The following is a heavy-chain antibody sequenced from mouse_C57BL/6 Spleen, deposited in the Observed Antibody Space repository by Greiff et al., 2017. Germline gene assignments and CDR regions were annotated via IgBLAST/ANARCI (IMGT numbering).Heavy chain of an antibody. D-gene: IGHD1-1*01. J-gene: IGHJ1*03. CDR3: ARRATTVVATDWYFDV. Sequence: DVHLVESEGGLVQPGSSMKLSCTASGLTFSDYYMAWVRQVPEKGLEWVANINYDGSSTYSLDSLKSRFIISRDNAKNILYLQMSSLKSEDTATYYCARRATTVVATDWYFDVWGTGTTVTVSS. V-gene: IGHV5-16*01. CDR1: GLTFSDYY. CDR2: INYDGSST.